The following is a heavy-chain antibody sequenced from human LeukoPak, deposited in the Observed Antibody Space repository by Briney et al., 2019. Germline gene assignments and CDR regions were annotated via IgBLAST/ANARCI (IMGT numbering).Heavy chain of an antibody. V-gene: IGHV1-18*01. Sequence: ASVKVSCKASGYTFTSYGISWVRQAPGQGLEWMGWISAYNGNTNYAQKLQGRVTMTTDTSTGTAYMELRSLRSDDTAVYYCARNTCSGGSCYSDYWGQGTLVTVSS. J-gene: IGHJ4*02. CDR3: ARNTCSGGSCYSDY. D-gene: IGHD2-15*01. CDR2: ISAYNGNT. CDR1: GYTFTSYG.